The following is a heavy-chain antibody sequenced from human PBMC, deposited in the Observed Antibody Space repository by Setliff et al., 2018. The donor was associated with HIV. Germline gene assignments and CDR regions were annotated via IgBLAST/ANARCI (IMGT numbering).Heavy chain of an antibody. Sequence: PSETLSLTCTVSGGSISSGYYWSWIRQPPGKGLEWIGEVTHSGRTNYNPSLESRVTTSVDTSKKQFSLRLTSVTAADTAVYYCARGVRDNSGWSSYYFDYWGQGTLVTVSS. CDR1: GGSISSGYY. J-gene: IGHJ4*02. D-gene: IGHD6-19*01. CDR2: VTHSGRT. V-gene: IGHV4-34*01. CDR3: ARGVRDNSGWSSYYFDY.